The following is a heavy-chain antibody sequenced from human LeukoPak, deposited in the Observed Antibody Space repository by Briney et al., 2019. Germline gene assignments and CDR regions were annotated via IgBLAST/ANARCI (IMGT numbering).Heavy chain of an antibody. CDR3: ARDGRVDSSSSGDLDY. D-gene: IGHD6-6*01. Sequence: GGSLRLSCAASGFTFSDYGMHWVRQAPGKGLEWVAVISYDGSNKYYADSVKGRFTISRDNSKNTLYLQMNSLRAEDTAVYYCARDGRVDSSSSGDLDYWGQGTLVTVSS. CDR1: GFTFSDYG. V-gene: IGHV3-30*19. CDR2: ISYDGSNK. J-gene: IGHJ4*02.